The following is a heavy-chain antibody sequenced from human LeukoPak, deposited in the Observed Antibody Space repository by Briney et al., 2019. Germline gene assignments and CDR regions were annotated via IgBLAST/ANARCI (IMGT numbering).Heavy chain of an antibody. V-gene: IGHV4-61*01. Sequence: SETLSLTCTVSGGSVSSGSYYWSWIRQPPGKGLEWIGYIYYSGSTNYNPPLKSRVTISVDTSKNQFSLKLSSVTAADTAVYYCARGGAAVYWGQGTLVTVSS. CDR1: GGSVSSGSYY. D-gene: IGHD6-13*01. CDR2: IYYSGST. J-gene: IGHJ4*02. CDR3: ARGGAAVY.